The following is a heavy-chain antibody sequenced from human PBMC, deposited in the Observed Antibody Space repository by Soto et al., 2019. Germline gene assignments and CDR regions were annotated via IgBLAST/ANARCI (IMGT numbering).Heavy chain of an antibody. CDR1: GYTFTSYG. CDR3: ARGPIVVVAARVPWWFDP. D-gene: IGHD2-15*01. CDR2: ISAYNGNT. V-gene: IGHV1-18*01. J-gene: IGHJ5*02. Sequence: ASVKVSCKASGYTFTSYGISWVRQAPGQGLEWMGWISAYNGNTNYAQKRQGRVTMTTDTSTSTAYMELRSLRSDDTAGYYCARGPIVVVAARVPWWFDPWGQGTLVTVSS.